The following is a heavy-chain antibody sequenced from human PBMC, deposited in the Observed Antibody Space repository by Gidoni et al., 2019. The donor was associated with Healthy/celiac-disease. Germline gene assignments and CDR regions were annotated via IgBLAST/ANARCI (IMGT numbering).Heavy chain of an antibody. J-gene: IGHJ4*02. CDR3: AKDRCSGGSCYRYYFDY. Sequence: EVKPLESGGGLVQPGGSLRLSCSAPGFTFRGYAMSWVRQAPGKGLAWVSAISGSGGSTYYADSVKGRFTISRDNSKNTLYLQMNSLRAEDTAVYYCAKDRCSGGSCYRYYFDYWGQGTLVTVSS. D-gene: IGHD2-15*01. CDR1: GFTFRGYA. V-gene: IGHV3-23*01. CDR2: ISGSGGST.